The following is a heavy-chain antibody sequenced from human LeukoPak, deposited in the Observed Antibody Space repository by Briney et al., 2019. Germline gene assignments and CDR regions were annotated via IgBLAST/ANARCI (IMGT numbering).Heavy chain of an antibody. CDR1: GFTFSSYW. J-gene: IGHJ4*02. CDR3: ARDDHYTIYELRFDY. Sequence: GGSLRLSCAASGFTFSSYWVSWVRQAPGKGLEWVANINQDGSEKYCVDSLKGRFTISRDNAENSLYLQMNSLRAEDTGVYYCARDDHYTIYELRFDYWGQGALVTVSS. CDR2: INQDGSEK. V-gene: IGHV3-7*01. D-gene: IGHD5/OR15-5a*01.